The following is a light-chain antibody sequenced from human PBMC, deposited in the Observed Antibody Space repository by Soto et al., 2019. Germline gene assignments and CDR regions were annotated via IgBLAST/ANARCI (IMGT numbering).Light chain of an antibody. CDR1: QSIRHY. V-gene: IGKV1-5*01. CDR3: QHHNSYSQT. CDR2: GAS. Sequence: IQMTQSPPTLSASVGDRVTITCRASQSIRHYLAWYQQMPGKAPKLLIYGASTLQSGVPSRFSGSGSGTEFTLTISSPQPDDFGTYFCQHHNSYSQTFGQGTKVDIK. J-gene: IGKJ1*01.